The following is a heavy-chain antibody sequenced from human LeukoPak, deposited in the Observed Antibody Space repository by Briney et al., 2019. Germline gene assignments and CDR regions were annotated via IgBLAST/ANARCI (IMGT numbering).Heavy chain of an antibody. Sequence: GGSLRLSCAASGFTYSSYSMNWARQAPGRGLEWGSSISSSSSYIYYADSVKGRFTISRDNAKNSLYLQMNSLRAEDTAVYYCARSFLSIAAAATDYWGQGTLVTVSS. CDR1: GFTYSSYS. J-gene: IGHJ4*02. CDR2: ISSSSSYI. CDR3: ARSFLSIAAAATDY. V-gene: IGHV3-21*01. D-gene: IGHD6-13*01.